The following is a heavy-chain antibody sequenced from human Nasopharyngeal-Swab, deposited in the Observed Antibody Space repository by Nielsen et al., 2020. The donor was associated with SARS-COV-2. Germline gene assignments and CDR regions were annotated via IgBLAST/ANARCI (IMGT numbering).Heavy chain of an antibody. Sequence: GESLKISCAASGFTFSSYGMNWVRQAPGKGLEWVAVISYDGSNKYYADSVKGRFTISRDNSKNTLYLQMNSLRAEDTAVYYCAKGSGGYGTYFDYWGQGTLVTVSS. CDR2: ISYDGSNK. CDR3: AKGSGGYGTYFDY. CDR1: GFTFSSYG. V-gene: IGHV3-30*18. J-gene: IGHJ4*02. D-gene: IGHD5-12*01.